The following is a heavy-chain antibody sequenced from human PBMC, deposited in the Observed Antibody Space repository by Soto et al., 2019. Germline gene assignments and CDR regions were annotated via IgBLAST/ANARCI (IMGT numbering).Heavy chain of an antibody. CDR2: ISRESLYI. CDR3: ARGETACDTAGCYDGFDN. J-gene: IGHJ4*02. Sequence: EVQLVESGGGLVKPGESLTLSCAASGFTFSGHSMNWFRQAPGKGLEWVSSISRESLYIIYADSVRGRFTISRDNAKDSLFLQMNSLRGEDTAVYYCARGETACDTAGCYDGFDNWGQGTLVTVSS. CDR1: GFTFSGHS. V-gene: IGHV3-21*01. D-gene: IGHD2-2*01.